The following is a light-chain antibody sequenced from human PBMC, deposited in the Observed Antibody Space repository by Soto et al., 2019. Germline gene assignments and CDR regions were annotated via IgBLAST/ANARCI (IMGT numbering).Light chain of an antibody. CDR2: DGS. CDR3: QQYSNLAFT. Sequence: QVSQAASTVSASVGDRVTITCRASQSISYWLAWYQQKPGKAPKLLIYDGSNLESGVPSRFSGSGFGKEFPLTSGSQQEDDAVYYCRQQYSNLAFTFGGGTKVDIK. J-gene: IGKJ4*01. V-gene: IGKV1-5*01. CDR1: QSISYW.